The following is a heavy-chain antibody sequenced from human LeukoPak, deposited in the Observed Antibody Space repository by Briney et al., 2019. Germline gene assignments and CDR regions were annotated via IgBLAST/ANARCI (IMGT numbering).Heavy chain of an antibody. J-gene: IGHJ3*02. D-gene: IGHD1-14*01. CDR3: ARVNRRIDAFDI. CDR2: IYYSGST. V-gene: IGHV4-30-4*01. CDR1: GGSISSGDYY. Sequence: SETLSLTCTVSGGSISSGDYYWSWIRQPPGKGLEWIGYIYYSGSTYYNPSLKSRVTISVDTSKNQFSLKLSSVTAADTAVYNCARVNRRIDAFDIWGQGAMVTVSS.